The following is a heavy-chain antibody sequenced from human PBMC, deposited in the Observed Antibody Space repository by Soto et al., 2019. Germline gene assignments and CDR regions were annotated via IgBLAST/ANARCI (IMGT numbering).Heavy chain of an antibody. CDR1: GGSISSYY. J-gene: IGHJ6*02. CDR3: AGLHGGIYGMDV. Sequence: SETLSLTCTVSGGSISSYYLSWIRQPPGKGLGWIGYIYYSGSTNYNPSLKSRVTISVDTSKNQFSLKLSSVTAADTAVYYCAGLHGGIYGMDVWGQGTTVTVSS. V-gene: IGHV4-59*01. CDR2: IYYSGST.